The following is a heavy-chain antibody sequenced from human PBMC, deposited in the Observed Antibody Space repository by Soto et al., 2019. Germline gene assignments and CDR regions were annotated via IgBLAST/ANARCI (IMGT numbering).Heavy chain of an antibody. Sequence: GGSLRLSCAAPGFTFSSYAMSWVRQAPGKGLEWVSAISGSGGSTYYADSVKGRFTISRDNSKNTLYLQMNSLRAEDTAVYYCAKDHRSAATHPVFQHWGQGTLVTVSS. CDR1: GFTFSSYA. CDR2: ISGSGGST. D-gene: IGHD2-15*01. CDR3: AKDHRSAATHPVFQH. J-gene: IGHJ1*01. V-gene: IGHV3-23*01.